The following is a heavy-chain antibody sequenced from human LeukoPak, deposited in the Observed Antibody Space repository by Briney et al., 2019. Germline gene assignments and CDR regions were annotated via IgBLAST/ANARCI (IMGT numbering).Heavy chain of an antibody. V-gene: IGHV3-23*01. CDR1: GFTFSSYA. J-gene: IGHJ4*02. D-gene: IGHD6-13*01. Sequence: QLGGSLRLSCAASGFTFSSYAMSWVRQAPGKGLEWVSAISGSGGSTYYADSVKGRFTISRDNSKNTLYLQMNSLRAEDTAVYYCAKVLLGSSWYLLFDYWGQGTLVTVSS. CDR2: ISGSGGST. CDR3: AKVLLGSSWYLLFDY.